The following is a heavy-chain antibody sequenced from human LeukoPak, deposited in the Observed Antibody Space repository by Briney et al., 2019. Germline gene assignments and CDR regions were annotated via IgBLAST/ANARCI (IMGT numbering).Heavy chain of an antibody. CDR2: IYDSGTT. D-gene: IGHD6-19*01. V-gene: IGHV4-59*01. Sequence: SETLSLTCAVSGGSISGWYWSWIRQPPGKGLEWIGHIYDSGTTNYNPSLKSRVTMSVDSSKNQFSLKLTSVAAADTAVYYCARETTLTGYSSGLGFNYWGQGTLVTVSS. CDR1: GGSISGWY. J-gene: IGHJ4*02. CDR3: ARETTLTGYSSGLGFNY.